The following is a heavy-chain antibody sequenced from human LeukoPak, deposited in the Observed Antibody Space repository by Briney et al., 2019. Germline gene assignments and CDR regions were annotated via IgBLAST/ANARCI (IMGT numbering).Heavy chain of an antibody. J-gene: IGHJ4*02. CDR1: GGSISSGGYS. CDR2: IYHSGST. CDR3: ARVNYYGSGSPPFEDY. V-gene: IGHV4-30-2*01. Sequence: SETLSLTCAVSGGSISSGGYSWSWIRQPPGKGLEWIGYIYHSGSTYYNPSLKSRVTISVDRSKNQFSLRLSSVTAAGTAVYYCARVNYYGSGSPPFEDYWGQGTLVTVSS. D-gene: IGHD3-10*01.